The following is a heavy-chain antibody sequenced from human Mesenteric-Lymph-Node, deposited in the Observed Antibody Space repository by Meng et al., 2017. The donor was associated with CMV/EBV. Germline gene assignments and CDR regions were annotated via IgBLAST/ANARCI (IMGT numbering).Heavy chain of an antibody. CDR3: TRTVCTEGLCYPGE. CDR1: GYSFTSYG. Sequence: ASVKVSCKASGYSFTSYGIDWVRQAPGQGFEWLGWASPNSGQTNYPQKFQGRVTMTADTSTNTAFMELRSLRLDDTAVYYCTRTVCTEGLCYPGEWGQGTLVTVSS. V-gene: IGHV1-18*01. D-gene: IGHD3-10*01. CDR2: ASPNSGQT. J-gene: IGHJ1*01.